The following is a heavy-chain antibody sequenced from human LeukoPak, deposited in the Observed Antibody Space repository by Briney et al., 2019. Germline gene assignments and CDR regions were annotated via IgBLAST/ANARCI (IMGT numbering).Heavy chain of an antibody. J-gene: IGHJ4*02. CDR1: GFTFSSYW. Sequence: GGSLRLSCAASGFTFSSYWMHWVRQAPGKGLVWVSHINGDGTTTSYADSVKGRFTISRDNAKNTLHLQMSSLRAEDTAVYYCARPGGGSYCSGGSCYDYWGQGALVTVSS. V-gene: IGHV3-74*01. CDR3: ARPGGGSYCSGGSCYDY. D-gene: IGHD2-15*01. CDR2: INGDGTTT.